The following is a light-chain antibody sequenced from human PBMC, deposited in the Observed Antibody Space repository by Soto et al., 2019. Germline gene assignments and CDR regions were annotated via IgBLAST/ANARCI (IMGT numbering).Light chain of an antibody. CDR2: GVV. J-gene: IGLJ2*01. CDR1: ISDVGAYNF. V-gene: IGLV2-14*03. Sequence: QSALTQPASVSGSPGQSITLSCTGTISDVGAYNFVSWYQHHPGKAPKLMIYGVVNRPSGVSNRFSGSKSAYTASLTISGLQDEDEADYYCSSYTSSSTVVFGGGTKLTVL. CDR3: SSYTSSSTVV.